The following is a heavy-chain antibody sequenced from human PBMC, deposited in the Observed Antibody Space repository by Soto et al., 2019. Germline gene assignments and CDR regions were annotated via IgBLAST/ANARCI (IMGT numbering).Heavy chain of an antibody. CDR1: GFTFSSYA. CDR2: ISGSGGST. J-gene: IGHJ6*02. Sequence: GGSLRLSCAASGFTFSSYAMSWVRQAPGKGLEWVSAISGSGGSTYYADSVKGRFTISRDNSKNTLYLQMNSLRAEDTAVYYCAKDVSKHYDFWSGYPLDVWGQGTTVTSP. V-gene: IGHV3-23*01. CDR3: AKDVSKHYDFWSGYPLDV. D-gene: IGHD3-3*01.